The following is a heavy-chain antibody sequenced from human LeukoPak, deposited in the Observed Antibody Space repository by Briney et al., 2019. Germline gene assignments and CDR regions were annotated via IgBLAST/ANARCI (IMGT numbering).Heavy chain of an antibody. Sequence: SETLSLTCTVSGDSINSLDLWSWVRQPPGKGLEWIGEMYLSGTTHSNPSVKSRVTKSIDMSKNQFFLNLSSVTAADTAVYYCAGLVGRYSSGLYYYYFDYWGQGTLVTVSS. V-gene: IGHV4-4*02. CDR3: AGLVGRYSSGLYYYYFDY. CDR2: MYLSGTT. D-gene: IGHD3-22*01. J-gene: IGHJ4*02. CDR1: GDSINSLDL.